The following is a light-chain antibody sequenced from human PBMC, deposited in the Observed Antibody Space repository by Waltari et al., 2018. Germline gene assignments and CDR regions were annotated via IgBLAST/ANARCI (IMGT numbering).Light chain of an antibody. CDR3: QQSYSTPWT. V-gene: IGKV1-39*01. CDR2: AAS. J-gene: IGKJ1*01. Sequence: DIQMTHSPSSLSASVGDRVTITCRASQSISSYFNWYRQKPGKAPKLLIYAASSLQSGVPSRFSGSGSGTDFTLTISSLQPEDFATYYCQQSYSTPWTFGQGTKVEIK. CDR1: QSISSY.